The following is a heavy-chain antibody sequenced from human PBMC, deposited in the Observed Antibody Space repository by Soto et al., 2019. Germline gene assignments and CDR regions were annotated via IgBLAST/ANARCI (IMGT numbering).Heavy chain of an antibody. V-gene: IGHV3-23*01. Sequence: GGSLRLSCAASGFTFSSYAMCWVLQAPGKELEWVSAISGSGGSTYYADSVKGRFTISRDNSKNSLYLQMNSLRAEDAAVYYCAKVSLGAVIAVAGAYYLYFWVQGNLVTASS. CDR2: ISGSGGST. CDR1: GFTFSSYA. D-gene: IGHD6-19*01. CDR3: AKVSLGAVIAVAGAYYLYF. J-gene: IGHJ4*02.